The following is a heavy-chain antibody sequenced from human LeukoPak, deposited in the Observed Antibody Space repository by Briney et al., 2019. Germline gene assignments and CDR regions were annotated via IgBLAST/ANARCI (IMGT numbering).Heavy chain of an antibody. V-gene: IGHV4-59*08. CDR1: GGSISTYY. CDR2: VYYSGST. Sequence: SETLSLTCTVSGGSISTYYWSWIRQPPGKGLEWIGYVYYSGSTNYNPSLKSRVTISLDTSENRFSLKLNSVTAADTAMYFCVKSGGYGLIDYWGQGTLVTVSS. D-gene: IGHD1-26*01. CDR3: VKSGGYGLIDY. J-gene: IGHJ4*02.